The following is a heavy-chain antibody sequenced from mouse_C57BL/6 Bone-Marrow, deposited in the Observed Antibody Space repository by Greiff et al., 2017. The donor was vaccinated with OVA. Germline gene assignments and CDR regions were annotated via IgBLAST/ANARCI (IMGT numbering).Heavy chain of an antibody. Sequence: VQLQQSGPELVKPGASVKISCTASGYSFTGYYMNWVKQSPEKSLEWIGEINPSTGGTTYNQKFKAKATLTVDKSSSTAYMQLKSLTSEDSAVYYCARGWLLRGYAMDYWGQGTSVTVSS. CDR1: GYSFTGYY. CDR2: INPSTGGT. CDR3: ARGWLLRGYAMDY. V-gene: IGHV1-42*01. D-gene: IGHD2-3*01. J-gene: IGHJ4*01.